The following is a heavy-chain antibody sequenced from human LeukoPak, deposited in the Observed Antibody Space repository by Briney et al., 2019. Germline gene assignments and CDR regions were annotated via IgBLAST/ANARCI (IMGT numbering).Heavy chain of an antibody. CDR2: ISGSGGST. J-gene: IGHJ4*02. D-gene: IGHD3-16*01. Sequence: GGSLRLSCAASGFTFSSYAMSWVRQAPGKGLEWVSAISGSGGSTYYADSVKGRFTISRDNSKNTLYLQMNSLRAEDTAVHYCAKGSNFWGVYFDYWGQGTLVTVSS. CDR3: AKGSNFWGVYFDY. CDR1: GFTFSSYA. V-gene: IGHV3-23*01.